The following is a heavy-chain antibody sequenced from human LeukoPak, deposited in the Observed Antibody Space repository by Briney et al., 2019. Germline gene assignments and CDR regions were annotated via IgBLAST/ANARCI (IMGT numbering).Heavy chain of an antibody. D-gene: IGHD3-22*01. CDR1: GFTFSRYA. CDR3: AKGVYYDSRGWFDP. J-gene: IGHJ5*02. Sequence: PGGSLRLSCAASGFTFSRYAMSWVRQAPGKGLEWVSVISGSGDSTNYADSVKGRFTISRDNSKNTLYLQINSLRAEDTAVYYCAKGVYYDSRGWFDPWGQGTLVTVSS. V-gene: IGHV3-23*01. CDR2: ISGSGDST.